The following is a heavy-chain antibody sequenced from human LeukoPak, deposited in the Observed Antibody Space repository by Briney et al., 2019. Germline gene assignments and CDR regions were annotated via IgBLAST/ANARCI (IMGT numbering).Heavy chain of an antibody. CDR3: ARAGEWLLVPDY. D-gene: IGHD3-3*01. Sequence: ASVKVSCKASGYTFTSYDINWVRQATGQGLEWMGWTNPNSGNTGYAQKFQGRVTMTRNTSISTAYMELSSLRSEDTAVYYCARAGEWLLVPDYWGQGTLVTVSS. J-gene: IGHJ4*02. CDR2: TNPNSGNT. CDR1: GYTFTSYD. V-gene: IGHV1-8*01.